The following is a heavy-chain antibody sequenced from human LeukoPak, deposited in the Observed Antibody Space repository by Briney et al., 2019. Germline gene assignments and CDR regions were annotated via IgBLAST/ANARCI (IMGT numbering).Heavy chain of an antibody. CDR3: ARSDVRGYFDY. Sequence: GGSLRLSCAASGFTFSSYNMNWVRQAPGKGLEWVSDISSSGSTIYFADSVKGRFTISRDNSMNTVYLQMNSLRAEDTAVYYCARSDVRGYFDYWGQGTLVTVSS. V-gene: IGHV3-48*01. CDR1: GFTFSSYN. CDR2: ISSSGSTI. J-gene: IGHJ4*02. D-gene: IGHD3-10*02.